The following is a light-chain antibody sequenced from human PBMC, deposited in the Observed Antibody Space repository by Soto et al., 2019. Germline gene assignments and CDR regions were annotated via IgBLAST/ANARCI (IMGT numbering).Light chain of an antibody. CDR1: SSDIGRYKF. CDR2: EGT. V-gene: IGLV2-14*01. CDR3: SSFTTSRFYV. J-gene: IGLJ1*01. Sequence: QSALTQPASVSGSPGQSVTISCTGTSSDIGRYKFVSWFQQHPGKAPKLLIFEGTNRPSGVSNRFSGSKSGNTASLTISGLRAEDEADYYCSSFTTSRFYVFGPGTKLTVL.